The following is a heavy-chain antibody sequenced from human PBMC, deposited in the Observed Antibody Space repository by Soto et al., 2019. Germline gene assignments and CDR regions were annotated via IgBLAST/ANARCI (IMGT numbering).Heavy chain of an antibody. J-gene: IGHJ6*02. V-gene: IGHV3-21*01. Sequence: GGSLRLSCAASGFTFSSYSMNWVRQAPGKGLEWVSSISSSSSYIYYADSVKGRFTISRDNAKNSLYLQMNSLRAEDTAVYYCARYIVGATGSPCMDVWGQGTTVTVSS. CDR1: GFTFSSYS. D-gene: IGHD1-26*01. CDR2: ISSSSSYI. CDR3: ARYIVGATGSPCMDV.